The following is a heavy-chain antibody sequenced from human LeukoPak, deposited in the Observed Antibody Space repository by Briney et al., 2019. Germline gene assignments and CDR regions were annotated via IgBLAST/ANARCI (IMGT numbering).Heavy chain of an antibody. V-gene: IGHV5-51*01. Sequence: GESLKISCKGSGYSFASYWIAWVRQMPGKGLEWMGIIYPHDSDTKYNPSFQGQVSISADKSISTAYLQWSSLQASDTAIYFCARSHSSTLTWFDPWGQGTLVTVSS. CDR3: ARSHSSTLTWFDP. J-gene: IGHJ5*02. CDR1: GYSFASYW. CDR2: IYPHDSDT.